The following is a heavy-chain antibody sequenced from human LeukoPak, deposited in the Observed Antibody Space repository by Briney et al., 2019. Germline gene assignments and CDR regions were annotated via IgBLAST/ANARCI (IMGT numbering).Heavy chain of an antibody. Sequence: ASVKVSCKASGYTFTGYYMHWVRQAPGQGVEWMGSSNPYNADTNCAENFQDRVTLTRDTSLTTAYMDLSRLRSDVTAVDYCEIMGDTFDMRGRGTMVTVSS. J-gene: IGHJ3*02. D-gene: IGHD2-8*01. CDR3: EIMGDTFDM. V-gene: IGHV1-2*02. CDR2: SNPYNADT. CDR1: GYTFTGYY.